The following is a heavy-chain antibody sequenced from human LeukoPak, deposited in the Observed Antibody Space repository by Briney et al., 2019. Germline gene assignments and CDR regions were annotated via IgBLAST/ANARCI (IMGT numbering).Heavy chain of an antibody. D-gene: IGHD4-23*01. CDR1: GYTFTSYG. Sequence: ASVKVSCKASGYTFTSYGISWVRQATGQGLEWMGWMNPNSGNTGYAQKFQGRVTITRNTSISTAYMELSSLRSEDTAVYYCARNVRGNIDYWGQGTLVTVSS. CDR2: MNPNSGNT. V-gene: IGHV1-8*03. CDR3: ARNVRGNIDY. J-gene: IGHJ4*02.